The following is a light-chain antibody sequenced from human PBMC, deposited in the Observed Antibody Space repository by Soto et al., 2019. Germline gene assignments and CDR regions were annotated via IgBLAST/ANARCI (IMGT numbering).Light chain of an antibody. V-gene: IGKV3-11*01. Sequence: EIVLTQSPATLSLSPGERAALSCRASQSVRSSLVWYQQKPGQAPRLLIYDASNRATGIPARFSGSGSGTDFILTISSLEPEDFAVYYCQQRSKWPLTFGGGTKVEIK. CDR3: QQRSKWPLT. CDR2: DAS. J-gene: IGKJ4*01. CDR1: QSVRSS.